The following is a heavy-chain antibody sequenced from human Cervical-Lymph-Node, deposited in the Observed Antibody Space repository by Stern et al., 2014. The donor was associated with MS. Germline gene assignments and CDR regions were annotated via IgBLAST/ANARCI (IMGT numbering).Heavy chain of an antibody. D-gene: IGHD5-24*01. Sequence: QVQLVESGAEVKKPGASVKVSCKASGYTFTSLGISWVRQAPGQGLGWMGWISAYNGNTTYAQELQGRVTLTTDTSTTTAYMELRSLTSDDTAVYYCASGSLEGFDPWGQGTLVTVSS. J-gene: IGHJ5*02. CDR2: ISAYNGNT. CDR3: ASGSLEGFDP. CDR1: GYTFTSLG. V-gene: IGHV1-18*01.